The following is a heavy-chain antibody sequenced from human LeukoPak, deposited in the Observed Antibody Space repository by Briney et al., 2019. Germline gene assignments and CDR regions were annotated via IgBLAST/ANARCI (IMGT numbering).Heavy chain of an antibody. CDR3: ARDFNPAGYSSGWSTCAY. J-gene: IGHJ4*02. Sequence: GGSLRLSCAASGFXFSTYWISWVRQAPGKGQEWVANIKQDGSEKYYVDSVKGRFTISRDNAKNSLYLQMSYLRAEDTAVYYCARDFNPAGYSSGWSTCAYWGQGTLVTVSS. CDR1: GFXFSTYW. D-gene: IGHD6-19*01. V-gene: IGHV3-7*05. CDR2: IKQDGSEK.